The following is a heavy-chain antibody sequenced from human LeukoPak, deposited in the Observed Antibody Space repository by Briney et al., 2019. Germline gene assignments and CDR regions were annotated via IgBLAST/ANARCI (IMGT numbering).Heavy chain of an antibody. CDR3: AGIEYSSSSSY. V-gene: IGHV1-2*02. CDR2: INPNSGGT. J-gene: IGHJ4*02. D-gene: IGHD6-6*01. Sequence: ASVKVSCKASGYTFTGYYMHWVRQAPGQGLEWMGWINPNSGGTNYAQKFQGRVTMTRDTSTSTVYMELSSLRSEDTAVYYCAGIEYSSSSSYWGQGTLVTVSS. CDR1: GYTFTGYY.